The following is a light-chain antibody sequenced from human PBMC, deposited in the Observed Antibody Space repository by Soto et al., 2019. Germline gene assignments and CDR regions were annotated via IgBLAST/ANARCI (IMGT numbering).Light chain of an antibody. Sequence: AIQLTQSPSSLSASVGDRVTITCRASQGIGSALARYQQKPGKAPKLLIYDASSLEGGVPSRFSGSGSGTDFTLTISSLQPEDFATYYCQQFNVFGGGTKVDIK. CDR1: QGIGSA. CDR2: DAS. V-gene: IGKV1-13*02. J-gene: IGKJ4*01. CDR3: QQFNV.